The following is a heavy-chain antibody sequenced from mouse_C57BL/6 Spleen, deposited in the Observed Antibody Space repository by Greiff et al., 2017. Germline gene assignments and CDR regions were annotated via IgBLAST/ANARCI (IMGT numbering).Heavy chain of an antibody. J-gene: IGHJ4*01. D-gene: IGHD1-1*01. Sequence: QVQLKQSGPELVKPGASVKISCKASGYAFSSSWMNWVKQRPGQGLEWIGRIYPGDGDTNYNGKFKGKATLTADKSSSTAYMQLSSLTSEDSAVYFCAREAITAGVARSRPYYAMDYWGQGTSVTVSS. CDR3: AREAITAGVARSRPYYAMDY. V-gene: IGHV1-82*01. CDR2: IYPGDGDT. CDR1: GYAFSSSW.